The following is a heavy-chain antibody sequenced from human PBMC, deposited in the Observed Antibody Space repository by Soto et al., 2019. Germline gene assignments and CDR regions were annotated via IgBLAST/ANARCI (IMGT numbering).Heavy chain of an antibody. V-gene: IGHV4-59*01. D-gene: IGHD2-2*01. CDR2: IYYSGST. J-gene: IGHJ6*03. CDR1: GGSISSYY. Sequence: SETLSLTCTVSGGSISSYYWSWIRQPPGKGLEWIGYIYYSGSTNYNPSLKSRVTISVDTSKHQFSLKLSSVTAADTAVYYCADVSGILVVPAAPDYHYYIVVWGKGST. CDR3: ADVSGILVVPAAPDYHYYIVV.